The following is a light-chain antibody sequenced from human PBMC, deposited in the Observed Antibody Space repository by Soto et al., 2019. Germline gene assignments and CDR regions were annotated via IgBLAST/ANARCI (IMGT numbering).Light chain of an antibody. CDR1: QDIKKS. Sequence: DIQMTQSPSSLSASVGDRVTITCQASQDIKKSLNWYQHKPGKAPNLLIYDASNLQTGAPSRFSESGSGTDFTFTISSLQSVDTVTYYFQLYEILPITLGQGTRLEIK. CDR2: DAS. V-gene: IGKV1-33*01. CDR3: QLYEILPIT. J-gene: IGKJ5*01.